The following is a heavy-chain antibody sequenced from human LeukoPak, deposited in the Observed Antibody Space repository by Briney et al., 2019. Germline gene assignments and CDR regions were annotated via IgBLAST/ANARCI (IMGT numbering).Heavy chain of an antibody. D-gene: IGHD4-17*01. V-gene: IGHV3-7*05. CDR2: IKEDGSEK. J-gene: IGHJ4*02. Sequence: GGSLRLSCAASGFSFSRYWMTWVRQAPGKGLEWVANIKEDGSEKNHVDSLKDRFTISRDNAKNSVFLQMNSLRAEDTAIYYCGRDIRYGDSDYWGQGTLVTVSS. CDR1: GFSFSRYW. CDR3: GRDIRYGDSDY.